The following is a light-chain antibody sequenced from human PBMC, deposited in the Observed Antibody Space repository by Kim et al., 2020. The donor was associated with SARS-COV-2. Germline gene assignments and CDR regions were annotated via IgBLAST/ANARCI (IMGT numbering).Light chain of an antibody. V-gene: IGKV1-5*03. CDR2: KAS. CDR3: EQYNSYPWT. CDR1: QSISSW. Sequence: EFVGDRVTIKCRASQSISSWLAWYQHKTVKAPNLLIYKASSLETGVPSRFSGSGYGTEFTLTISSLQPDDFATYYCEQYNSYPWTFGQGTKVDIK. J-gene: IGKJ1*01.